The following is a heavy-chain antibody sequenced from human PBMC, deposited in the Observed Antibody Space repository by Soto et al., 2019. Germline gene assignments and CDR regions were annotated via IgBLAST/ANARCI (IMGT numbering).Heavy chain of an antibody. V-gene: IGHV3-23*01. J-gene: IGHJ4*02. CDR3: AKDFSFGELLRYFDY. CDR1: GFTFSSYA. CDR2: ISGSGGST. D-gene: IGHD3-10*01. Sequence: GGSLRLSCAASGFTFSSYAMSWVRQAPGKGLEWVLAISGSGGSTYYADSVKGRFTISRDNSKNTLYLQMNSLRAEDTAVYYCAKDFSFGELLRYFDYWGQGTLVTVSS.